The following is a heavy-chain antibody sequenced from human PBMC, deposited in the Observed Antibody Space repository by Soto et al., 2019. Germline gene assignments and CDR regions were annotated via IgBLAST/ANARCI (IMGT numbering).Heavy chain of an antibody. D-gene: IGHD3-3*01. CDR1: GFTFSSYG. CDR3: ARGELYYDFWSGYADY. CDR2: IWYDGSNK. V-gene: IGHV3-33*01. Sequence: ESGGGVVQPGRSLRLSCAASGFTFSSYGMHWVRQAPGKGLEWAAVIWYDGSNKYYADSVKGRFTISRDNSKNTLYLQMNSLRAEDTAVYYCARGELYYDFWSGYADYWGQGTLVTVSS. J-gene: IGHJ4*02.